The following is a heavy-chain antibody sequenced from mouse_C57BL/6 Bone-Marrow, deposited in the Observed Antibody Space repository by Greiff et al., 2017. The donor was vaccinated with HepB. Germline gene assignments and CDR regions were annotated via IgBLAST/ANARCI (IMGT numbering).Heavy chain of an antibody. CDR3: ARGNFYTWFAY. Sequence: EVKLVESGAELVKPGASVKLSCTASGFNIKDYYMHWVKQRTEQGLEWIGRIDPEDGETKSAPKFPGKGTITANTSSNNTYLQLSSLTSEETAVYYCARGNFYTWFAYWGQGTLVTVSA. CDR2: IDPEDGET. J-gene: IGHJ3*01. V-gene: IGHV14-2*01. D-gene: IGHD2-1*01. CDR1: GFNIKDYY.